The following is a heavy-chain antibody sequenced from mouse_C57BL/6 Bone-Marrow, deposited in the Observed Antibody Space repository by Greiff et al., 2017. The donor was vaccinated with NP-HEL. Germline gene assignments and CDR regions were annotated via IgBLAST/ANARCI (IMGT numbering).Heavy chain of an antibody. CDR3: AREGRVTTRKRRVLFDY. J-gene: IGHJ2*01. V-gene: IGHV1-82*01. D-gene: IGHD2-1*01. CDR2: IYPGDGDT. Sequence: VQLQQSGPELVKPGASVKISCKASGYAFSSSWMNWVKQRPGKGLEWIGRIYPGDGDTNYNGKFKGKATLTADKSSSTAYMQLSSLTSEDSAVYFCAREGRVTTRKRRVLFDYWGQGTTLTVSS. CDR1: GYAFSSSW.